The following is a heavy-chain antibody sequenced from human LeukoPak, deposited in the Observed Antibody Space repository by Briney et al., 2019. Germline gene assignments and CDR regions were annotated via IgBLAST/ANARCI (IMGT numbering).Heavy chain of an antibody. CDR1: GGSFSGYY. CDR2: ISSSGSTI. V-gene: IGHV3-11*01. Sequence: LSLTCAVYGGSFSGYYMSWIRQAPGKGLEWVSYISSSGSTIYYADSVKGRFTISRDNAKNSLYLQMNSLRAEDTAVYYCARDWGIAVAGGWFDPWGQGTLVTVSS. J-gene: IGHJ5*02. D-gene: IGHD6-19*01. CDR3: ARDWGIAVAGGWFDP.